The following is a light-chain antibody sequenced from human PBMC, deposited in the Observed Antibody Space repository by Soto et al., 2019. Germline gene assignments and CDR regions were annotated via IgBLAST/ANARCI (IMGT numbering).Light chain of an antibody. CDR2: GAS. CDR3: QQYGNWPPPVS. V-gene: IGKV3-15*01. Sequence: EIVLTQSPDSRSVTAGGRATRAWRSSQSVSSNLAWYQQKPGTAPRLLIYGASTRATGIPARFSGSGSGTEFTLNISLLQSEDFAGYYCQQYGNWPPPVSFGEGTRLEIK. CDR1: QSVSSN. J-gene: IGKJ5*01.